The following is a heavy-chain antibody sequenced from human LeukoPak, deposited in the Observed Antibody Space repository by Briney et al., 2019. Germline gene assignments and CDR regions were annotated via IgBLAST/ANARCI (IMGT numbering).Heavy chain of an antibody. CDR2: VYYSGNP. V-gene: IGHV4-59*01. D-gene: IGHD1-26*01. CDR3: ARDQYSGRFDY. Sequence: SETLSLTCTVSGGSITNYYWSWFRQPPGKGLECVGYVYYSGNPEYNPSLKSRVTISIDTSKNQFSLKLSSVTAADTAVYYCARDQYSGRFDYWGQGTLVTVPS. J-gene: IGHJ4*02. CDR1: GGSITNYY.